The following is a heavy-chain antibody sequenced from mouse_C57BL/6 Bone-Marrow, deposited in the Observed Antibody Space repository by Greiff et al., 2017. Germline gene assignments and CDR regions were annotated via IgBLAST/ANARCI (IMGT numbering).Heavy chain of an antibody. Sequence: QVQLQQSGAELVKPGASVKMSCKASGYTFTTYPIEWMKQNHGKSLEWIGNFHPYNDDTKYNEKFKGKATLTVEKSSSTVYLELSRLTSEDSAVYYCARGAPIVAQDWCYNVWGTGTTVTVSS. CDR2: FHPYNDDT. V-gene: IGHV1-47*01. J-gene: IGHJ1*03. CDR3: ARGAPIVAQDWCYNV. D-gene: IGHD1-1*01. CDR1: GYTFTTYP.